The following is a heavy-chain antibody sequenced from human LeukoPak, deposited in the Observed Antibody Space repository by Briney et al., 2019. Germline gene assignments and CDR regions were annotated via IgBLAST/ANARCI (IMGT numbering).Heavy chain of an antibody. Sequence: SVKVSCKASGGTFSSYAISWVRQAPGQGLEWMGGIIPIFGTANYAQKFQGRVTITADESTSTAYMELSSLRSEDTAVYYCARDLYSGSYSWFDPWGQGTLVTVSS. CDR3: ARDLYSGSYSWFDP. J-gene: IGHJ5*02. V-gene: IGHV1-69*13. CDR1: GGTFSSYA. D-gene: IGHD1-26*01. CDR2: IIPIFGTA.